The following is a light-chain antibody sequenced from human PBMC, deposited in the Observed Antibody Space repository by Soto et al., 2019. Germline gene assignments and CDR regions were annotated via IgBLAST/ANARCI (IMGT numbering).Light chain of an antibody. Sequence: IVLPQSPGTLSFSPGERATLSCRASQSVSNYLAWYQQKPGQAPRLLIYDTFKRATGIPARFSGSGSGTDFTLTISSLEPEDFAVYYCQQRTNWPRTFGQGTKVDI. CDR2: DTF. J-gene: IGKJ1*01. CDR1: QSVSNY. CDR3: QQRTNWPRT. V-gene: IGKV3-11*01.